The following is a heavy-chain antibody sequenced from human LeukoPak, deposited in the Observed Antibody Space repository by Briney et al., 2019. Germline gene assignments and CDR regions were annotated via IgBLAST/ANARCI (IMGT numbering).Heavy chain of an antibody. V-gene: IGHV3-30*18. CDR3: AKDEVYRSSWYGSVDY. CDR2: ISYDGSNK. D-gene: IGHD6-13*01. CDR1: GFTFSSYG. J-gene: IGHJ4*02. Sequence: GGSLRLSCAASGFTFSSYGMHWVRQAPGKGLEWVAVISYDGSNKYYADSVKGRFTISRDNSKNTLYLQMNSLRAEDAAVYYCAKDEVYRSSWYGSVDYWGQETLVTVSS.